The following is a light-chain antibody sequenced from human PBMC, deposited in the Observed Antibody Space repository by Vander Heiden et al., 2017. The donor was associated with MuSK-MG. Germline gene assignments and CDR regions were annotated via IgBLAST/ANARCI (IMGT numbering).Light chain of an antibody. J-gene: IGKJ4*01. V-gene: IGKV3-20*01. CDR3: QQDGNSLT. Sequence: QQKPGQAPRLLIYGASSRATGIPDRFSGSGSGTDFTLTSSRREPEDFALYYGQQDGNSLTFGGGTKVXIK. CDR2: GAS.